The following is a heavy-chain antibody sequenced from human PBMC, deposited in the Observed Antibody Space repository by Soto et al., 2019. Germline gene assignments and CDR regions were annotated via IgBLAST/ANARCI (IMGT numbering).Heavy chain of an antibody. CDR3: ARDLQADY. CDR1: GYTFTNYA. V-gene: IGHV1-3*01. CDR2: INASNGNT. J-gene: IGHJ4*02. Sequence: QVQLVQSGAEVKKPGASVKVSCKASGYTFTNYAMHWVRQAPGQRLEWMGWINASNGNTKYSQKFQGRVTITRDTSASTAYMELSSLRSEDTAVYYCARDLQADYWGQGTLVTVSS.